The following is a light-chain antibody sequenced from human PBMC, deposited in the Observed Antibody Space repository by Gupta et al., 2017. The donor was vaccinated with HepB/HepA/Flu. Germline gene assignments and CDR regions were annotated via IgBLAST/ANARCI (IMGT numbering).Light chain of an antibody. CDR3: QQYGSSPLT. CDR1: QSVRSSY. J-gene: IGKJ4*01. V-gene: IGKV3-20*01. Sequence: ELVLTQSPGTLSLSPGERATLSCRASQSVRSSYLAWYQQKPGQPPRLLIFGASSRATGIPDRFSGRGSGTDFTLTISRLEPEDFAVYYCQQYGSSPLTFGGGTKVEIK. CDR2: GAS.